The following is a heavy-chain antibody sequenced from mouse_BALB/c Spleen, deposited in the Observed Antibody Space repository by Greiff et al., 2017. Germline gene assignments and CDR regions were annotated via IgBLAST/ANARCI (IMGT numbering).Heavy chain of an antibody. CDR1: GFSLTGYG. Sequence: VKLVESGPGLVAPSQSLSITCTVSGFSLTGYGVNWVRQPPGKGLEWLGMIWGDGSTDYNSALKSRLSISKDNSKSQVFLKMNSLQTDDTARYYCARDPHYYYGSSYDYAMDYWGQGTSVTVSS. J-gene: IGHJ4*01. CDR2: IWGDGST. V-gene: IGHV2-6-7*01. CDR3: ARDPHYYYGSSYDYAMDY. D-gene: IGHD1-1*01.